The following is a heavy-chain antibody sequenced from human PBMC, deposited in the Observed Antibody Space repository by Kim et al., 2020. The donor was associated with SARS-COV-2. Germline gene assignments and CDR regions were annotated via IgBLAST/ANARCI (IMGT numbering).Heavy chain of an antibody. CDR2: VFVSGNT. V-gene: IGHV4-4*07. CDR3: ARGGLDWFHWLDP. Sequence: SETLSLTCTVSLCSIDSYSWSWIRQPAGKGLQWLGRVFVSGNTDYDPSLNGRVTLSLDTSKNQFSLKQRSVTVADTAGYYCARGGLDWFHWLDPWGRGNLVSVSS. J-gene: IGHJ5*02. CDR1: LCSIDSYS. D-gene: IGHD3-3*01.